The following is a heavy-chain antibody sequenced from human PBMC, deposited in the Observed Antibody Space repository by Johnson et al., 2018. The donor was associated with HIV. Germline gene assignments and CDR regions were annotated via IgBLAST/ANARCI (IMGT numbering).Heavy chain of an antibody. CDR3: ARGRFPEYIDIASGAFDI. Sequence: VQLVESGGGVVQPGGSLRLSCAASGFTFDDYGMNWVRQAPGKGLEWLANIKEDGSDKYYVDSVKGRFTSPIDNVQNSLYLQMNSLRPEDTAVYYCARGRFPEYIDIASGAFDIWGQGTMVTVSS. V-gene: IGHV3-7*01. D-gene: IGHD5-12*01. CDR1: GFTFDDYG. J-gene: IGHJ3*02. CDR2: IKEDGSDK.